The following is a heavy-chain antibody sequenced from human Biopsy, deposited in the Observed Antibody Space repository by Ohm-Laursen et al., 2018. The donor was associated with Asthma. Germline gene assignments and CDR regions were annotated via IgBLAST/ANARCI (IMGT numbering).Heavy chain of an antibody. CDR1: GFTFKAYG. CDR2: MSCEESVQ. D-gene: IGHD1-26*01. Sequence: SLRLSCTASGFTFKAYGIHWVRQAPGKGLEWVAVMSCEESVQYFADSVKGRFTFSRDNSKNTLYLQMDSLRAEDSAVYYCARDFGCGSYFVGTTFDYWGQGALVTVSS. J-gene: IGHJ4*02. V-gene: IGHV3-30*03. CDR3: ARDFGCGSYFVGTTFDY.